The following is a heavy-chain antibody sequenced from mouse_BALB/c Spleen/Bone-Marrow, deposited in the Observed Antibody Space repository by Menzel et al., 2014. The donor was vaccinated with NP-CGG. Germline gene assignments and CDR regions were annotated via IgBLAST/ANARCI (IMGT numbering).Heavy chain of an antibody. D-gene: IGHD2-1*01. J-gene: IGHJ2*01. CDR3: ARGNYYGHLDY. CDR1: GFDFSRYW. Sequence: DVKLQESGGGLVQPGGSLKLSCAASGFDFSRYWMSWVRQAPGKGLQWIGEINPDSRTINYTPSLKDKFIISRDNAKSTLYLQMSKVRSEDTALYYCARGNYYGHLDYWGQGTTLTVSS. V-gene: IGHV4-1*02. CDR2: INPDSRTI.